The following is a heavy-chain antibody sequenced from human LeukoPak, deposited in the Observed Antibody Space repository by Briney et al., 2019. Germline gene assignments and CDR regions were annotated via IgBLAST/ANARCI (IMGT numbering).Heavy chain of an antibody. D-gene: IGHD6-19*01. CDR3: ATRGSSGWYYFDY. V-gene: IGHV1-69*13. Sequence: SVKVSCKASGGTFSSYAISWVRQAPGRGLEWMGGIIPIFGTANYAQKFQGRVTITADESTSTAYMELSSLRSEDTAVYYCATRGSSGWYYFDYWGQGTLVTVSS. J-gene: IGHJ4*02. CDR2: IIPIFGTA. CDR1: GGTFSSYA.